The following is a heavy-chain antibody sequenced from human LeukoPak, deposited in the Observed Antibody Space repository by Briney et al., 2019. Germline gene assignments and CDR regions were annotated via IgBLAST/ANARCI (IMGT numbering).Heavy chain of an antibody. D-gene: IGHD2/OR15-2a*01. CDR3: ARGEALRQNYGLDV. J-gene: IGHJ6*02. CDR1: GGSINGFY. CDR2: VYFSGST. V-gene: IGHV4-59*01. Sequence: SETLSLTCAVSGGSINGFYWNWIRQSPGKGLEWIGHVYFSGSTNHNPSLNSRVSISVDTSKNQSSLKMTSVTAADTAVYYCARGEALRQNYGLDVWGQGTTVTVSS.